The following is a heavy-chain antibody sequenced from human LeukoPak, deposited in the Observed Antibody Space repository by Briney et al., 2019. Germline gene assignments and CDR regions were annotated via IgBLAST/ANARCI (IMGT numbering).Heavy chain of an antibody. J-gene: IGHJ4*02. V-gene: IGHV3-7*01. Sequence: GGSLRLSCAASGFSFSSYWMSWVRQAPGKGLEWVAIIKQDGSERYYVDSVKGRFTISRDNSRSSLYLQMDILRAEDTAVYYCATDNVYCSRTSCYQTFDYWGQGTLVTVSS. CDR2: IKQDGSER. CDR3: ATDNVYCSRTSCYQTFDY. D-gene: IGHD2-2*01. CDR1: GFSFSSYW.